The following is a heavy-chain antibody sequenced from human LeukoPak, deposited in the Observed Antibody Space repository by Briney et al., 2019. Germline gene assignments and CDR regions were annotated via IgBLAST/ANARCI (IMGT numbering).Heavy chain of an antibody. CDR3: ARGRPHGNDY. CDR2: IYNGGNT. CDR1: GFTVTSKY. V-gene: IGHV3-53*01. J-gene: IGHJ4*02. D-gene: IGHD4-23*01. Sequence: GGSLRLSCAASGFTVTSKYMSWVRQAPGKGLEWVSIIYNGGNTYYADSVKGRFTISRDTSTNTLYLQMNSLRADDTAVYFCARGRPHGNDYWGQGTLVTVSS.